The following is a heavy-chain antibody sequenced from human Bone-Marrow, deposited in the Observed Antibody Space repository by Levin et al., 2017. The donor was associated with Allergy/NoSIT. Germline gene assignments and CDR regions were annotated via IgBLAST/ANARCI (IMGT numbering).Heavy chain of an antibody. V-gene: IGHV3-20*04. Sequence: GGSLRLSCAASGFSFDDHGMTWVRQVPGKGLEWVSTINWNGGSTGYADSVQGRFTISRDNAKTSLYLQLNSLRAEDAALYYCARVGSPGVIADAFDIWGQGTMVTVSS. CDR3: ARVGSPGVIADAFDI. CDR1: GFSFDDHG. D-gene: IGHD1-26*01. CDR2: INWNGGST. J-gene: IGHJ3*02.